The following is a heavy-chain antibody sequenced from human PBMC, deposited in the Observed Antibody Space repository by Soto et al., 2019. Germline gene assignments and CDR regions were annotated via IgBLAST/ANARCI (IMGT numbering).Heavy chain of an antibody. CDR1: GFTLSSYG. J-gene: IGHJ3*02. CDR3: AKDRGHIAVAAITGGADFHI. Sequence: QLVESGGGVVQPGTSLRLSCVASGFTLSSYGMHWVRQAPGKGLEWVAAISYDGDDQYYGDSVRGQFTISRDNSKSTVYLQLNGLRAEDTAVYYCAKDRGHIAVAAITGGADFHIWGQGTMVAVSS. D-gene: IGHD6-19*01. V-gene: IGHV3-30*18. CDR2: ISYDGDDQ.